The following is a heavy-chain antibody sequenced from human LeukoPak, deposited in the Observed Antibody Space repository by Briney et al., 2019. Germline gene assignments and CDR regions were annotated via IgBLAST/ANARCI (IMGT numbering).Heavy chain of an antibody. D-gene: IGHD2-2*01. CDR1: GFTFDDYG. V-gene: IGHV3-20*04. CDR2: IKWYVGST. J-gene: IGHJ4*02. Sequence: GVALSLSCAAYGFTFDDYGMIWVRQAPGKGLEWVCGIKWYVGSTGYADSAKGRFTISGDNAKNSLYLQMNSLTAEDTALYYCARDSEYQMFDYWGQGTLVTVSS. CDR3: ARDSEYQMFDY.